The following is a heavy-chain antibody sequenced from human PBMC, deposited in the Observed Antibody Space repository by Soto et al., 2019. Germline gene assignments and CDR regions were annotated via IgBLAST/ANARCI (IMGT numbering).Heavy chain of an antibody. CDR3: AKGRASDCPGCTQDY. CDR1: GFTFSSYA. CDR2: VSGSGDST. D-gene: IGHD2-21*02. J-gene: IGHJ4*02. V-gene: IGHV3-23*01. Sequence: PGESLKISCAASGFTFSSYAMTWVRHAPGKGLEWVSAVSGSGDSTYYADSVKGRFTISRDNSKNTLYLQMNSLRAEDTAVYYCAKGRASDCPGCTQDYWGQGTLVTVSS.